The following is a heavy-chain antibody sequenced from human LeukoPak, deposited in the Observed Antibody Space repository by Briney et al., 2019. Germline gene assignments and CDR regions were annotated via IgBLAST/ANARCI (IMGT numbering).Heavy chain of an antibody. CDR3: ARAPGVRYLKGFDY. CDR2: IYYSGST. V-gene: IGHV4-59*01. J-gene: IGHJ4*02. D-gene: IGHD3-9*01. Sequence: PSETPSLTCTVSGGSISSYYWSWIRQPPGKGLEWIGYIYYSGSTNYNPSLKSRVTISVDTSKNQFSLKLSSVTAADTAVYYCARAPGVRYLKGFDYWGQGTLVTVSS. CDR1: GGSISSYY.